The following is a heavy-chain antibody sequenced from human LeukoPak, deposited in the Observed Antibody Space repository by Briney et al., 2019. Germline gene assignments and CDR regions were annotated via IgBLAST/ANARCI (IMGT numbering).Heavy chain of an antibody. CDR2: IYSGGST. D-gene: IGHD3-22*01. Sequence: PGGSLRLSCAASGFTVSSNYMSWVRQAPGKGLEWVSVIYSGGSTYYADSVKGRFTISRDNSKNTLYLQMNSLRAEDTAVYYCARAPLRGYYYDSSGYYLDYWGQGTLVTVSS. V-gene: IGHV3-53*01. J-gene: IGHJ4*02. CDR1: GFTVSSNY. CDR3: ARAPLRGYYYDSSGYYLDY.